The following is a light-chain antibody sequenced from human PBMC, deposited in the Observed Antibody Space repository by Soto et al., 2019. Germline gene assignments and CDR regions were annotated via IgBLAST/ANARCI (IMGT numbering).Light chain of an antibody. Sequence: DIQMTQSPSSVSASVGDRVTITCRASQGISTWLAWYQQKPGKAPKLLIYAASSLQSGVPSRFSGSGSGTDFTLTTSSLQPEDFATYDCEKYGSYPWAVGQGTRVEV. CDR2: AAS. J-gene: IGKJ1*01. V-gene: IGKV1D-16*01. CDR3: EKYGSYPWA. CDR1: QGISTW.